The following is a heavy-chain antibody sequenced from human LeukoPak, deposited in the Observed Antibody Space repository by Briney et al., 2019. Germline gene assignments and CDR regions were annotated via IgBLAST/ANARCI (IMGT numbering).Heavy chain of an antibody. CDR1: GGSISSYY. CDR3: ARGFHYYDSSGYYQSPDY. CDR2: IYYSGST. Sequence: PSETLSLTCTVSGGSISSYYWSWIRQPPGKGLEWIGYIYYSGSTYYNPSLKSRVTISVDTSKNQFSLKLSSVTAADTAVYYCARGFHYYDSSGYYQSPDYWGQGTLVTVSS. J-gene: IGHJ4*02. V-gene: IGHV4-59*04. D-gene: IGHD3-22*01.